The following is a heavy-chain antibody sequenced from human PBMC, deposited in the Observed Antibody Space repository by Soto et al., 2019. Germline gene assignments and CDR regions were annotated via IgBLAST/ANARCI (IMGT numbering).Heavy chain of an antibody. CDR2: IYYSGTT. CDR3: ASGNRESFALDY. D-gene: IGHD1-26*01. Sequence: QVQLPESGPGLVKPSGTLSFTCAVSGDSISTRNWWSWVRQSPGKGLEWIGEIYYSGTTNYNPSLKSRVTISLDKSQKQVSLKLSSVTAADTAMYYCASGNRESFALDYWGRGTLVTVSS. V-gene: IGHV4-4*02. J-gene: IGHJ4*02. CDR1: GDSISTRNW.